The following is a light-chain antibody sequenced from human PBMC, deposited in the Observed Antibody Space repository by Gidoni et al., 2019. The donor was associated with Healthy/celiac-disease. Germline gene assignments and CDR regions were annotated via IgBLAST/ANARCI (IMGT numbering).Light chain of an antibody. CDR1: QSVSSY. CDR2: DAS. V-gene: IGKV3-11*01. Sequence: EIVLTQSPATLSLSPGERATLSCRASQSVSSYLAWYQTKPGQAPRLLIYDASNRATGLPARFSGCGSGTDFTLTISSLEPEDFAVYYCQQRSNWLLTFGGGTKVEIK. CDR3: QQRSNWLLT. J-gene: IGKJ4*01.